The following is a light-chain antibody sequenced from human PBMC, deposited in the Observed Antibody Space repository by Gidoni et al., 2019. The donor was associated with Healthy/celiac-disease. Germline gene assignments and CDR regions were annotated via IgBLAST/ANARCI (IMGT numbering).Light chain of an antibody. V-gene: IGKV1-39*01. CDR3: QQTHSFPYT. CDR2: GAS. CDR1: QSIRTTT. Sequence: DIQMTQAPSSLSASVGATVTITCRASQSIRTTTVSWYQQRPGKVPNLLIYGASSLETGVPSRFSGSGSGTDFTLTITSLQPEDFATYYCQQTHSFPYTFGQGSKLDI. J-gene: IGKJ2*01.